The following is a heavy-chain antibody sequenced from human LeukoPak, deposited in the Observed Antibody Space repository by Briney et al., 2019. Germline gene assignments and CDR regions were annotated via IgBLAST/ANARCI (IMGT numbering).Heavy chain of an antibody. D-gene: IGHD4-17*01. J-gene: IGHJ4*02. CDR3: AKRPSDYGDYVTYFDY. V-gene: IGHV3-30*18. CDR1: GFSFISYG. CDR2: ISDDGKSK. Sequence: GGSLRLSCAASGFSFISYGMHWVRQAPGKGLEWVGVISDDGKSKDYADSVKGRFTISRDNSKDTLYLQMNSLRAEDTAVYYCAKRPSDYGDYVTYFDYWGQGTLVTVTS.